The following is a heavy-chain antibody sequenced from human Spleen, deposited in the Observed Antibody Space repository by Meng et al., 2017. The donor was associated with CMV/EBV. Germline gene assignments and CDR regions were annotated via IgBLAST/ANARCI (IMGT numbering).Heavy chain of an antibody. V-gene: IGHV3-21*01. D-gene: IGHD3-10*01. Sequence: YGLYGVSQAHWQWLWFVSSLSNGVSYIYSADSMKSRFSISRDNATNSLYLQMSSLRAEDTAVYYCARDRLYYGSGTYYIYGGLGDSWGQGTLVTVSS. J-gene: IGHJ4*02. CDR2: LSNGVSYI. CDR3: ARDRLYYGSGTYYIYGGLGDS. CDR1: YG.